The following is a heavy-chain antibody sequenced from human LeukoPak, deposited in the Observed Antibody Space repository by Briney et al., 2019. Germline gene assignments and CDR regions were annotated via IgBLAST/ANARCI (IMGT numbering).Heavy chain of an antibody. Sequence: SQTLSLTCAISGDTVSSSSATWNWIRQSPSRGLEWLGRTYYRSKWYNDYAVFVKSRITINPDTSKNQFSLQLNSVTPEDTAVYYCAREMVRGDPGGDWFDPWGQGTLVTVSS. CDR3: AREMVRGDPGGDWFDP. CDR2: TYYRSKWYN. D-gene: IGHD3-10*01. V-gene: IGHV6-1*01. CDR1: GDTVSSSSAT. J-gene: IGHJ5*02.